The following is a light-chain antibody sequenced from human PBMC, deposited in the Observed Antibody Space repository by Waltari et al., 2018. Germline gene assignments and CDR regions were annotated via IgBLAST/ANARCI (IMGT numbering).Light chain of an antibody. CDR2: EGN. CDR1: SSAVGNYNL. CDR3: CSYAGSSAPRV. Sequence: QSALTQPASVSGSPGQSITISCTGPSSAVGNYNLVSWYQQHLGKAPKLMIYEGNKRPSGVSNRFSGSKSGNMASLTISGLQAEDEADYYCCSYAGSSAPRVFGGGTKLTVL. J-gene: IGLJ3*02. V-gene: IGLV2-23*01.